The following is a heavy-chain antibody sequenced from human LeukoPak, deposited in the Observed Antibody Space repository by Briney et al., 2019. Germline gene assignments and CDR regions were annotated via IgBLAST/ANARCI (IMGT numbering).Heavy chain of an antibody. Sequence: GGSLRLSCVASGFTFSSYAMSWVRQAPGKGLECVSAISGSGGNTYHADSVKGRFTISRDNSKNTLYLQMNSLRAEDTAVYYCAKEGNGDYSGHWGQGTLVTVSS. V-gene: IGHV3-23*01. CDR3: AKEGNGDYSGH. J-gene: IGHJ4*02. D-gene: IGHD4-17*01. CDR2: ISGSGGNT. CDR1: GFTFSSYA.